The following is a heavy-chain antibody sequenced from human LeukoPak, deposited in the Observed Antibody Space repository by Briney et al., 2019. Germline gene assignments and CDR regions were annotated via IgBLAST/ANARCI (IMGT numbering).Heavy chain of an antibody. Sequence: ASVKVSCKASGYTFTSYGISWVRQAPGQRLEWMGWINAGNGNTKYSQEFQGRVTITRDTSASTAYMELSSLRSEDMAVYYCARGVTIFGGYFDYWGQGTLVTVSS. CDR1: GYTFTSYG. J-gene: IGHJ4*02. CDR2: INAGNGNT. D-gene: IGHD3-3*01. V-gene: IGHV1-3*03. CDR3: ARGVTIFGGYFDY.